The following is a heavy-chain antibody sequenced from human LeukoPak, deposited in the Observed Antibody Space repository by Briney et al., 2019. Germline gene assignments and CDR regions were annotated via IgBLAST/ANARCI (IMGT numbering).Heavy chain of an antibody. CDR3: AKDHRSSSFGVYYFDY. V-gene: IGHV3-23*01. CDR1: GFTFSSYG. Sequence: GGSLRLSCAASGFTFSSYGMHWVRQAPGKGLEWVSAISGSGGSTYYADSVKGRFTISRDNSKNTLYLQMNSLRAEDTAVYYCAKDHRSSSFGVYYFDYWGQGTLVTVSS. J-gene: IGHJ4*02. CDR2: ISGSGGST. D-gene: IGHD6-13*01.